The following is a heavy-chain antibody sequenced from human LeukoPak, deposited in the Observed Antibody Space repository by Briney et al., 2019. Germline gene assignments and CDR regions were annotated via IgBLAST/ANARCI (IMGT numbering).Heavy chain of an antibody. V-gene: IGHV3-43*01. CDR1: GFTFDDYT. J-gene: IGHJ4*02. CDR2: ISWDGGST. D-gene: IGHD2-15*01. CDR3: AKDRVVAATDYYFDY. Sequence: GGSLRLSCAASGFTFDDYTMHWVRQAPGKGLEWVSLISWDGGSTYYADSVKGRFTISRDNSKNSLYLQMNSLRTEDTALHYCAKDRVVAATDYYFDYWGQGTLVTVSS.